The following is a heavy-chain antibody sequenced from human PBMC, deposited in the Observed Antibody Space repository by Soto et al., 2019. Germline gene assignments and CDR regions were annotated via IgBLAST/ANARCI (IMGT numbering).Heavy chain of an antibody. CDR3: AKDLSRITMIVVVTPGWFDP. Sequence: GGSLRLSCAASGFTFSSYAMSWVRQAPGKGLEWVSAISGSGGSTYYADSVKGRFTISRDNSKNTLYLQMNSLRAEDTAVYYCAKDLSRITMIVVVTPGWFDPWGQGTLVTVSS. D-gene: IGHD3-22*01. J-gene: IGHJ5*02. CDR1: GFTFSSYA. V-gene: IGHV3-23*01. CDR2: ISGSGGST.